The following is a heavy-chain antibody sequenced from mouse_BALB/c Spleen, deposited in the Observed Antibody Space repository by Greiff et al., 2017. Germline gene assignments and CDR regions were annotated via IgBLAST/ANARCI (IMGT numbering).Heavy chain of an antibody. CDR3: ASDGAMDY. D-gene: IGHD2-3*01. J-gene: IGHJ4*01. CDR1: GFTFSSFG. V-gene: IGHV5-17*02. Sequence: EVQGVESGGGLVQPGGSRKLSCAASGFTFSSFGMHWVRQAPEKGLECVAYISSGSSTIYYADTVKGRFTISRDNPKNTLFLQMTSLRSEDTAMYYCASDGAMDYWGQGTSVTVSS. CDR2: ISSGSSTI.